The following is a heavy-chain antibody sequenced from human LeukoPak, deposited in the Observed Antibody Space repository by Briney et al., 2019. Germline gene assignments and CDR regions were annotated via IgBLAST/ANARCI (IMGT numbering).Heavy chain of an antibody. Sequence: SETLSLTCTVSGGSISSYYWSWIRQPPGKGLEWIGYISYSGSTNYNPSLKSRVTISVDTSKNQFSLKLSSVTAADTAVYYCARDPGSDWYLFDNWGQGTLVTVSS. J-gene: IGHJ4*02. V-gene: IGHV4-59*01. CDR3: ARDPGSDWYLFDN. D-gene: IGHD6-19*01. CDR1: GGSISSYY. CDR2: ISYSGST.